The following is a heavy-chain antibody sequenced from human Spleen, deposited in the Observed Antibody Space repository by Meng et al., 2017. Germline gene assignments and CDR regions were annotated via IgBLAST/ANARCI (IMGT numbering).Heavy chain of an antibody. V-gene: IGHV1-18*01. CDR1: DYTFTGYG. J-gene: IGHJ4*02. CDR2: INTGNGNT. CDR3: AGGYSGSYYGYY. Sequence: QVQLLQSGAELKHPGASLNISCKASDYTFTGYGVCWVRQAPGQGLEWMAWINTGNGNTKYSQKFQGRVTITRDTSASTAYMGLSSLRSEDTAVYYCAGGYSGSYYGYYWGQGTLVTVSS. D-gene: IGHD1-26*01.